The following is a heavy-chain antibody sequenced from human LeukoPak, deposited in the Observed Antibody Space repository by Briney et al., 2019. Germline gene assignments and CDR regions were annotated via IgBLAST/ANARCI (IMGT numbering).Heavy chain of an antibody. CDR2: ISWNSGSI. J-gene: IGHJ4*02. D-gene: IGHD1-26*01. Sequence: PGRSLRLSFAASGFTFDDYAMHRVRQAPGKGLEWVSGISWNSGSIGYADSVKGRFTISRDNAKNSLYLQMNSLRAEDMALYYCAKGSDKWELLRGAFDYWGQGTLVTVSS. CDR3: AKGSDKWELLRGAFDY. CDR1: GFTFDDYA. V-gene: IGHV3-9*03.